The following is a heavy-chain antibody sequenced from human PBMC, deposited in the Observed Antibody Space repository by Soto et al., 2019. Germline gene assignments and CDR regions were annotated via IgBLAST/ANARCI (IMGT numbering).Heavy chain of an antibody. CDR3: ARVADYGDYAIDY. CDR1: GGSISSGDYY. J-gene: IGHJ4*02. V-gene: IGHV4-30-4*01. CDR2: IYYSGST. D-gene: IGHD4-17*01. Sequence: SETLSLTCTVSGGSISSGDYYWSWIRQPPGKGLEWIGYIYYSGSTYYNPSLKSRVTISVDTSRNQFSLKLSSVTAADTAVYYCARVADYGDYAIDYWGQGTLVTVSS.